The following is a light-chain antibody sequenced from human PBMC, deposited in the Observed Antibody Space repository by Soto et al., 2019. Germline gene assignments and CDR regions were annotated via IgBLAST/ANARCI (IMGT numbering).Light chain of an antibody. CDR3: CSYAGSSTFVV. CDR1: SSDVGRYNL. V-gene: IGLV2-23*03. Sequence: QSALTQTASVSGSPGQSITISCTGSSSDVGRYNLVSWHQQHPGKAPKLTIHEGSKRPSGVSNRFSGSKSCNTASLTISGLQAEDEADYYCCSYAGSSTFVVFGGGTQLTDL. CDR2: EGS. J-gene: IGLJ2*01.